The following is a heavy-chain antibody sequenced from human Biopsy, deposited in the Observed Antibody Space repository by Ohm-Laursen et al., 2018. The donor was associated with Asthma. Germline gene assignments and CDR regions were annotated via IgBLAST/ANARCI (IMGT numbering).Heavy chain of an antibody. CDR2: SVTVFGTT. CDR1: GGTFSNFA. V-gene: IGHV1-69*13. Sequence: SVKVSCKAPGGTFSNFAISWVRQAPGQGLEWLGGSVTVFGTTNYAQKFQGRVTITADESTSTAYMEVTSLRSEDTAIYYCARCQVGYSSGWSLLLKKIYYSGMDVWGQGTAVTVSS. D-gene: IGHD6-19*01. CDR3: ARCQVGYSSGWSLLLKKIYYSGMDV. J-gene: IGHJ6*02.